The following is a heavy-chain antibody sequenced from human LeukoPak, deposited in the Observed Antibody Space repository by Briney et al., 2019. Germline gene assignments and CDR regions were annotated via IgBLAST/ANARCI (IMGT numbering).Heavy chain of an antibody. V-gene: IGHV3-23*01. CDR1: GFTFSSYG. D-gene: IGHD5-18*01. Sequence: PGGSLRLSCAASGFTFSSYGMSWVRQAPGKGLEWVSAISGSGGSTYYADSAKGRFTISRDNSKNTVYLQMNNLRAGDTAVYYCAKGGYSSGRYFYYYMDVWGEGTTVTVSS. CDR3: AKGGYSSGRYFYYYMDV. J-gene: IGHJ6*03. CDR2: ISGSGGST.